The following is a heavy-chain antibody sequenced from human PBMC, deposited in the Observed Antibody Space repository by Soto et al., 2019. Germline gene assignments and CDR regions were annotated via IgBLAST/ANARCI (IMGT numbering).Heavy chain of an antibody. CDR3: ASERDGHNPNRFDL. V-gene: IGHV3-53*01. D-gene: IGHD2-8*01. J-gene: IGHJ5*02. CDR2: IYSGGST. CDR1: GFTVSSND. Sequence: EVQVVESGGGLIQPGGSLRLSCAVSGFTVSSNDMSWVRQPPGKGREWVCDIYSGGSTYYADSVKGRFTISRDNSKNTLYLQMNSLRTEDTDVYYCASERDGHNPNRFDLWGQGTLVTVSS.